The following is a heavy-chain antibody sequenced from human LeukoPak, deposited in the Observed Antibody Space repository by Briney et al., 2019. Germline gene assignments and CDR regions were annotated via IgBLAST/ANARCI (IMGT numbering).Heavy chain of an antibody. V-gene: IGHV4-59*08. CDR3: ARHSNSFNYYGMDV. Sequence: SETLSLTCTVSGGSISSYYWSWIRQPPGKGLEWIAYISDIGSINYNPSLKSRVTISLDTSKNQFSLKLSSVTAADTAVYYCARHSNSFNYYGMDVWGQGTTVTVSS. CDR2: ISDIGSI. CDR1: GGSISSYY. D-gene: IGHD6-13*01. J-gene: IGHJ6*02.